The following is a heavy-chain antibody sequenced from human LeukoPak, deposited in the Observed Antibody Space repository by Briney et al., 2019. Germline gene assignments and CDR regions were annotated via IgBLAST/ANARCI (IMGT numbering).Heavy chain of an antibody. Sequence: SETLSLTCTVSGGSISSYYWSWIRQPPGKGLEWIGYISYSGSTNYNPSLKSRVTISVGTSKNQFSLKLSSVTAADTAVYYCARERHSSGWYVSWGQGTLVTVSS. CDR2: ISYSGST. CDR1: GGSISSYY. D-gene: IGHD6-19*01. J-gene: IGHJ5*01. V-gene: IGHV4-59*01. CDR3: ARERHSSGWYVS.